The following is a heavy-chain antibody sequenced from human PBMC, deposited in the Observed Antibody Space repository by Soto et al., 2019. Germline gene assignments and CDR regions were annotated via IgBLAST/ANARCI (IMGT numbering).Heavy chain of an antibody. D-gene: IGHD4-4*01. CDR2: ISGSGGST. CDR3: AKGGLVYSKRHRPWYFDY. Sequence: PGGSLRLSCAASGFTFSSYAMSWVRQAPGKGLEWVSAISGSGGSTYYADSVKGRFTISRDNSKNTLYLQMNSLRAEDTAVYYCAKGGLVYSKRHRPWYFDYWGQGTLVTVSS. V-gene: IGHV3-23*01. CDR1: GFTFSSYA. J-gene: IGHJ4*02.